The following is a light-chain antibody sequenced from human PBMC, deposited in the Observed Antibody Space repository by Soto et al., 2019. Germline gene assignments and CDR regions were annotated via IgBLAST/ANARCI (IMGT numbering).Light chain of an antibody. CDR3: SSYASSSTLVL. V-gene: IGLV2-14*01. CDR2: DVT. CDR1: SSDVGGYNY. Sequence: QSALTQPASVSESPGQSITIPCAGTSSDVGGYNYVSWYQQYPGKAPKLIIYDVTNRPSGVSNRFSGSKSGNTASLTISGLQAEDEANYYCSSYASSSTLVLFGGGTKSPS. J-gene: IGLJ2*01.